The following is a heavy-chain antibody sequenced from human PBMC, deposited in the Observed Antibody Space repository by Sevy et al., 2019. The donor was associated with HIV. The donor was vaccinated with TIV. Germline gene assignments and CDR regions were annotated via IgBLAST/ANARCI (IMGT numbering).Heavy chain of an antibody. CDR1: GFTFSSYG. J-gene: IGHJ6*02. CDR3: ATDLYGGLRWLQDYYYYGMDV. D-gene: IGHD5-12*01. V-gene: IGHV3-30*02. Sequence: GGSLRLSCAASGFTFSSYGMHWVRQAPGKGLEWVAFIRYDGSNKYYADSVKGRFTFSRDNSKNTLYLQMNSLRAEDTAVYYCATDLYGGLRWLQDYYYYGMDVWGQGTTVTVSS. CDR2: IRYDGSNK.